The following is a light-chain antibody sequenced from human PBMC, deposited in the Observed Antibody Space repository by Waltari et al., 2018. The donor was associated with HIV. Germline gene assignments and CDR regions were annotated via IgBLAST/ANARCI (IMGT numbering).Light chain of an antibody. V-gene: IGLV1-51*01. CDR1: NSNIGNNY. Sequence: QSVLTQPPSVSAAPGQKVTISCSGSNSNIGNNYVSWYQQLPGTAPKLLIYENNKRPAGMPDRFSGSKSGTAATLGSTGLQTGDEADYYCGTWDSSLSAGVFGGGTKLTVL. CDR3: GTWDSSLSAGV. CDR2: ENN. J-gene: IGLJ2*01.